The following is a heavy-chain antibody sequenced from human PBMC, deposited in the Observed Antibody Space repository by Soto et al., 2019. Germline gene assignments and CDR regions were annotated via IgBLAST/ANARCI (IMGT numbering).Heavy chain of an antibody. CDR3: ARRYCSDSYCSYFDY. Sequence: KPSETLSLTCAVYGGSVSGYFWSWIRQPPGKGLEWIGEINHSGTTSYCPSLDSRVTTSVDTSKNQFSLRLSSVTAADTAIYYCARRYCSDSYCSYFDYWGRGTLVTVSS. D-gene: IGHD2-15*01. CDR2: INHSGTT. J-gene: IGHJ4*02. CDR1: GGSVSGYF. V-gene: IGHV4-34*01.